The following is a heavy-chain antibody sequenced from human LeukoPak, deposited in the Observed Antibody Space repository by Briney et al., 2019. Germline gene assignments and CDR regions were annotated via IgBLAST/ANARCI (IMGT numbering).Heavy chain of an antibody. V-gene: IGHV3-30-3*01. Sequence: GGSLRLSCAASGFSFVTYTVHWVRQAPGKGLEWVATISYNGGQTMYADSVKGRFTISRDNPKNTLDVQMNSLRTEDTAVYYCAGAQDSSWHNFDYWGQGTLVTVSS. CDR3: AGAQDSSWHNFDY. CDR2: ISYNGGQT. D-gene: IGHD6-13*01. CDR1: GFSFVTYT. J-gene: IGHJ4*02.